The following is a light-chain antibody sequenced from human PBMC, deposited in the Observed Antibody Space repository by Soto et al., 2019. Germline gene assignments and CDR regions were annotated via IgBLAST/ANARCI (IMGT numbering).Light chain of an antibody. CDR3: QQYGTSPWT. CDR2: AAS. CDR1: QSVRKTY. V-gene: IGKV3-20*01. J-gene: IGKJ1*01. Sequence: DIVLTQSPDTLSLSQGDRATLSCRARQSVRKTYLAWYQQTPGQAPRPLSYAASSRSPGSPDRFSGSGSGTDFTLTISRLEPEDFAVYYCQQYGTSPWTFGQGTKVDVK.